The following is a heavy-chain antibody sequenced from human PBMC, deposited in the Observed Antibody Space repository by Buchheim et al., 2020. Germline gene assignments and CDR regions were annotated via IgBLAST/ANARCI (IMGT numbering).Heavy chain of an antibody. Sequence: QVQLVESGGGVVQSGRSLRLSCAASGFTFSNYGMHWVRQAPGRGLEWVALISYDGKKENYADSVKGRFSISRDNAVQTLSLQMSSLRDDDTSVYYCVKEGIQLSPRAPWFDRWGQGAL. J-gene: IGHJ5*02. V-gene: IGHV3-30*18. CDR2: ISYDGKKE. D-gene: IGHD1-1*01. CDR3: VKEGIQLSPRAPWFDR. CDR1: GFTFSNYG.